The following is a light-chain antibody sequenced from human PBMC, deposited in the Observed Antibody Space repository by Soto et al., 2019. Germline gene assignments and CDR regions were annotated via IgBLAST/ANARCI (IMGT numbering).Light chain of an antibody. CDR1: QSVNIY. V-gene: IGKV3-20*01. Sequence: EIVMTQSPATLSVSPGERATLSCRASQSVNIYLAWYQQKPGQAPRLLIYGASSRATGIPDRFSGSGSGTDFTLTISRLEPEDFAVYYCQQYGSSPKLTFGGGTKVDIK. J-gene: IGKJ4*01. CDR3: QQYGSSPKLT. CDR2: GAS.